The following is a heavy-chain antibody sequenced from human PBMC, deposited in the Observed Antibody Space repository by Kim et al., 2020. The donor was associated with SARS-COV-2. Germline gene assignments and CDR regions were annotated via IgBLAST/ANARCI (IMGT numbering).Heavy chain of an antibody. CDR2: IYYSGST. CDR1: GGSISSYY. CDR3: ARGLRFLEWLPGWFDP. D-gene: IGHD3-3*01. V-gene: IGHV4-59*13. J-gene: IGHJ5*02. Sequence: SETLSLTCTVSGGSISSYYWSWIRQPPGKGLEWIGYIYYSGSTNYNPSLKSRVTISVDTSKNQFSLKLSSVTAADTAVYYCARGLRFLEWLPGWFDPWGQGTLVTVSS.